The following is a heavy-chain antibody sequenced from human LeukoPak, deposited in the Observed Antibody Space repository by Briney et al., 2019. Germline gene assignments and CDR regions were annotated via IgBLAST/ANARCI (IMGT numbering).Heavy chain of an antibody. V-gene: IGHV3-21*01. J-gene: IGHJ3*02. CDR1: GFTFSTYT. CDR2: ISTSGGYL. D-gene: IGHD1-26*01. Sequence: RGSLRFSCAASGFTFSTYTMNWLRQAPGKGLEWVSSISTSGGYLYYADSVKGRFTTSRDNAKNSLYLQMNSLRAEDTAVYYCARSYLDAFDIWGQGTMVTVSS. CDR3: ARSYLDAFDI.